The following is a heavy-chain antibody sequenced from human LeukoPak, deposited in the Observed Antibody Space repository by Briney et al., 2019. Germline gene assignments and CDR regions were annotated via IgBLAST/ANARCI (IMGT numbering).Heavy chain of an antibody. CDR2: ISGSGGST. CDR1: GFTFSSYA. D-gene: IGHD3-3*01. CDR3: AKDVYDFWSGPSDY. J-gene: IGHJ4*02. Sequence: GGSLRLSCAASGFTFSSYAMSWDRQAPGKGLEWVSAISGSGGSTYYADSVKGRFTISRDNSKNTLYLQMNSLRAEDTAAYYCAKDVYDFWSGPSDYWGQGTLVTVSS. V-gene: IGHV3-23*01.